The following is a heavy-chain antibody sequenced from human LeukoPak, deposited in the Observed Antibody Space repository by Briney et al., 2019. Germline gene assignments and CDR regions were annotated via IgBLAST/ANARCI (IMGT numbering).Heavy chain of an antibody. D-gene: IGHD3-3*01. CDR3: ARGLRFLEWLPTYYYGMDV. CDR2: MNPNSGNT. V-gene: IGHV1-8*01. J-gene: IGHJ6*02. Sequence: ASVKVSCKASGYTFTSYDINWVRQATGQGLEWMGWMNPNSGNTGYAQKFQGRVTMTRNTSISTAYMELSSLRSEDTAVYYCARGLRFLEWLPTYYYGMDVWGQGTRSPSP. CDR1: GYTFTSYD.